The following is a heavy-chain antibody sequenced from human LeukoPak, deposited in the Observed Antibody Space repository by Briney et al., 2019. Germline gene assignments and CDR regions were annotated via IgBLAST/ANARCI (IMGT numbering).Heavy chain of an antibody. CDR1: GFNFANHA. CDR3: VREDTPATANY. J-gene: IGHJ4*02. CDR2: ISGGGDIT. D-gene: IGHD2-21*02. Sequence: HAGGSLRLSCAASGFNFANHAMSWVRQTPGKGLEWVSAISGGGDITYYADSVTGRFTISRDNSKDTLFLQMHSLRPGDTAVYYCVREDTPATANYWGQGTLVTISS. V-gene: IGHV3-23*01.